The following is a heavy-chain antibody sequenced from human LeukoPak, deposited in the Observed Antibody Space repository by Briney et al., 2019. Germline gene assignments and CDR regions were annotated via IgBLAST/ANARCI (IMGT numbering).Heavy chain of an antibody. CDR2: INHSGST. Sequence: PGGSLRLSCAASGFTFSSYAMSWVRQAPGKGLEWIGEINHSGSTNYNPSLKSRVTISVDTSKNQFSLKLSSVTAADTAVYYCARGSARVVIPRNYYYYMDVWGKGTTVTVSS. CDR3: ARGSARVVIPRNYYYYMDV. CDR1: GFTFSSYA. D-gene: IGHD3-3*01. J-gene: IGHJ6*03. V-gene: IGHV4-34*01.